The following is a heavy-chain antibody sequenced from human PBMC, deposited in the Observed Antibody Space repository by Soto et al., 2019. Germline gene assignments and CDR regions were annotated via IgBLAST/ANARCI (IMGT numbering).Heavy chain of an antibody. CDR3: ARDVGGTIGSYCLAS. CDR1: GDSVSTSSGA. J-gene: IGHJ4*02. Sequence: QLQQSGPGLVKPSQTLSVTCAISGDSVSTSSGAWSWIRQSPSRGLEWLGRTFYRSKWYTEYAVSLTGRITINADTSNNHFSLQLDSVSPEDTAVYYCARDVGGTIGSYCLASWGQGTLVTVSS. CDR2: TFYRSKWYT. D-gene: IGHD1-1*01. V-gene: IGHV6-1*01.